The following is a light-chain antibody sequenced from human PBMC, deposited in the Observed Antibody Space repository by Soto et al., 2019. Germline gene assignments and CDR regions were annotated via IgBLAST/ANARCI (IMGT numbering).Light chain of an antibody. CDR1: QSVSSH. CDR3: QHCHGWPIT. Sequence: IVLTQSPATLSVSPGERATLSCRASQSVSSHLAWYQQKPGQPPRLLIYGASTRATGIPAKFSGSGSGTEFSLTISSLQSEDFAVYYCQHCHGWPITFGQGTRLEIK. V-gene: IGKV3-15*01. J-gene: IGKJ5*01. CDR2: GAS.